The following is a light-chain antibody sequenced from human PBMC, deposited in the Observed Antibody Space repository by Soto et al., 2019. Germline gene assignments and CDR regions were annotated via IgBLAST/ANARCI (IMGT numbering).Light chain of an antibody. Sequence: QSVLTQPASVSGSPGQSITISCTGTSSDVGAYDYVSWYQQHADKAPKLMIYEVSNRPSGVSNRFSGSKSVNTATLTISGLQAEDEAEYYCSSYTSSSTRVFGTRTNLTVL. V-gene: IGLV2-14*03. CDR3: SSYTSSSTRV. CDR2: EVS. CDR1: SSDVGAYDY. J-gene: IGLJ1*01.